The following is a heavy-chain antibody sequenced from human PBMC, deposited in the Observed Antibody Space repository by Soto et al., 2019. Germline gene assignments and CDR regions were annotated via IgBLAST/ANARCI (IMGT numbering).Heavy chain of an antibody. J-gene: IGHJ4*02. V-gene: IGHV3-11*01. Sequence: QVQLVESGGGLVKPGGSLRLSCAASGFTFSDYCMTWIRQAPGKGLEWVSYISSSGSTIYYADSMKGRFTISRDNANNSLYRQMNSLRAEDTAVYYWARDPREYYFDYWGQGTLVTVSS. CDR2: ISSSGSTI. CDR1: GFTFSDYC. CDR3: ARDPREYYFDY.